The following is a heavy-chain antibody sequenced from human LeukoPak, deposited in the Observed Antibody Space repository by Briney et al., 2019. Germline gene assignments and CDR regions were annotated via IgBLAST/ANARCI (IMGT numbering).Heavy chain of an antibody. D-gene: IGHD6-19*01. CDR2: IMPILGIA. J-gene: IGHJ5*02. V-gene: IGHV1-69*04. CDR1: GGTFSSYA. Sequence: GASVKVSCKASGGTFSSYAISWVRQAPGQGLEWMGRIMPILGIANYAQKFQGRVTITADKSTSTAYMELSSLRSEDTAVYYCARGRDSGWYWFDPWGQGTLVTVSS. CDR3: ARGRDSGWYWFDP.